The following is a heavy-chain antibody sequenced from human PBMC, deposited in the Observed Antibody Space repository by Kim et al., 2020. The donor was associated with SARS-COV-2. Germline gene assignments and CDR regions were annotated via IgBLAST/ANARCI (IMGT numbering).Heavy chain of an antibody. CDR3: AKEDYDFYGMDV. Sequence: YYADSVKGRFTISRDKYKNTLYRQMNSLRAEDTAIYYCAKEDYDFYGMDVWGQGTTVTVSS. J-gene: IGHJ6*02. D-gene: IGHD3-3*01. V-gene: IGHV3-23*01.